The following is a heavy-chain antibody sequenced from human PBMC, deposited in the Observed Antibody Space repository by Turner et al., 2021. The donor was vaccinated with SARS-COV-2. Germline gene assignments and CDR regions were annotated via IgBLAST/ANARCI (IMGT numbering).Heavy chain of an antibody. CDR1: GFTFDDYT. Sequence: EVQLVDSGGVVVQPGGSLRLSCAASGFTFDDYTIHWVRQAPGKGREWVSLISWDVGSTNYADAVKGRFTISRDNSKNSLYLQMNSLRTEDTALYYCAKDISSWYEGIAVAGTNYGMDVWGQGTTVTVSS. CDR2: ISWDVGST. V-gene: IGHV3-43*01. D-gene: IGHD6-19*01. J-gene: IGHJ6*02. CDR3: AKDISSWYEGIAVAGTNYGMDV.